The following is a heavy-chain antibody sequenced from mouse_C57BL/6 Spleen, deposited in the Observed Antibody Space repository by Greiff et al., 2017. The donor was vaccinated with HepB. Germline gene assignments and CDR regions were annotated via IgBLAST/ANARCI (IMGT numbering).Heavy chain of an antibody. Sequence: QQRPGQGLEWIGDIYPGSGSTNYNEKFKSKATLTVDTSSSTAYMQLSSLTSEDSAVYYCAGYDRRAWGQGTTLTVSS. CDR3: AGYDRRA. CDR2: IYPGSGST. D-gene: IGHD2-2*01. J-gene: IGHJ2*01. V-gene: IGHV1-55*01.